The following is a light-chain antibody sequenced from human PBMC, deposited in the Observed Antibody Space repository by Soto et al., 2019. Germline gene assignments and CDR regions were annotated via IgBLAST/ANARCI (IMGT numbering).Light chain of an antibody. CDR1: QDINSW. Sequence: DIQMTQSPSSVSASVGDRVTITCRASQDINSWLTWYQQKPGKAPKVLIYIASRLQPGVPSRFSGRGSGTDFSLTISNLQPEDVATYFCQQSKSFPLTFGGGTQVEIK. CDR3: QQSKSFPLT. CDR2: IAS. J-gene: IGKJ4*01. V-gene: IGKV1-12*01.